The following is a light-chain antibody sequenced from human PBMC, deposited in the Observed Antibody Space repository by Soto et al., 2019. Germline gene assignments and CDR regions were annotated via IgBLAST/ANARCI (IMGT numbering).Light chain of an antibody. CDR3: QQHYSTPLT. Sequence: DIVMTQSPDSLAVSLGERATINCKSSQRVLYSSDNNNYLAWYQQKPGQPPKLLIYWASIRESGVPDRFGGSGSGTDFTLTISSLQAEDVAVYYCQQHYSTPLTFGQGTKVEIK. CDR2: WAS. CDR1: QRVLYSSDNNNY. V-gene: IGKV4-1*01. J-gene: IGKJ1*01.